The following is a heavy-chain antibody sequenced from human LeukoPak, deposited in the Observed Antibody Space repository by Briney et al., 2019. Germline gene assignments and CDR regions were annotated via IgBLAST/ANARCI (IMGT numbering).Heavy chain of an antibody. D-gene: IGHD5-12*01. V-gene: IGHV1-2*02. CDR3: ARDRSGYDFKYYYGMDV. J-gene: IGHJ6*02. Sequence: ASVKVSCKASGYTFTGYYMHWVRQAPGQGLEWMEWINPNSGGTNYAQKFQGRVTMTRDTSISTAYMELSRLRSDDTAVYYCARDRSGYDFKYYYGMDVWGQGTTVTVSS. CDR2: INPNSGGT. CDR1: GYTFTGYY.